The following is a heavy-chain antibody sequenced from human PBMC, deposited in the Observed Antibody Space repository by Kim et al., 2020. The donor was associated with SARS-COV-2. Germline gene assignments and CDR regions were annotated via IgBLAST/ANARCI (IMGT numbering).Heavy chain of an antibody. CDR3: ARDRPTLVASSSSVYFDY. V-gene: IGHV3-11*06. D-gene: IGHD6-6*01. J-gene: IGHJ4*02. Sequence: KGRFTISRDNAKNSLYLQMNSLRAEDTAVYYCARDRPTLVASSSSVYFDYWGQGTLVTVSS.